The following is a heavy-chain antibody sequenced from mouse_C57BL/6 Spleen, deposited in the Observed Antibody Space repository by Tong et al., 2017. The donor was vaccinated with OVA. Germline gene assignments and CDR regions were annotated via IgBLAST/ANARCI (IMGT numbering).Heavy chain of an antibody. D-gene: IGHD2-3*01. CDR3: TRWDGYPYNAMDY. CDR2: IYPGNSDT. CDR1: GYTFTSYW. J-gene: IGHJ4*01. Sequence: EVQLQQSGTVLARPGASVKMSCKASGYTFTSYWMHWVKQRPGQGLEWIGAIYPGNSDTSYNQKFKGKAKLTAVTSTSTAYMELSSLTNEDSAVYYCTRWDGYPYNAMDYWGQGTSVTVSS. V-gene: IGHV1-5*01.